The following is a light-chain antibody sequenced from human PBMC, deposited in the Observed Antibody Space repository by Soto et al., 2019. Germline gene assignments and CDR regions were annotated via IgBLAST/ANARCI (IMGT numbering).Light chain of an antibody. J-gene: IGKJ4*01. Sequence: EIVLTQSPGTLSLSPGACATLSCRASHSVSNTYLAWFQHKRGQAPRVLISAASSRATGSPDRFSGSGSETDFTLTISLLAPEDFALYYCHHYGFSPTFGGGTKVEIK. CDR1: HSVSNTY. V-gene: IGKV3-20*01. CDR3: HHYGFSPT. CDR2: AAS.